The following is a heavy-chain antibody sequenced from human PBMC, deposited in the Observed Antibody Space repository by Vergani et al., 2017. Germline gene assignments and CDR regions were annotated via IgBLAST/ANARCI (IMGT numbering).Heavy chain of an antibody. CDR1: GFSFNSYW. Sequence: DVHLAESGGGFFQPGGSLRLSCSASGFSFNSYWMHWVRQVPGKGLLWVSRIKSDGSITAYADSVKGRFTISRDNAQNTLYLQMNSLRVEDTGVYYCARGVVVVPAARTTSHWFDPWGQGTLVTVSS. V-gene: IGHV3-74*03. CDR3: ARGVVVVPAARTTSHWFDP. CDR2: IKSDGSIT. J-gene: IGHJ5*02. D-gene: IGHD2-2*01.